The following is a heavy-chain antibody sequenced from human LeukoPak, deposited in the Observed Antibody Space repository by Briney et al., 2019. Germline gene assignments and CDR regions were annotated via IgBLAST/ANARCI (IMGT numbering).Heavy chain of an antibody. D-gene: IGHD3-10*01. CDR1: GLTFINAW. J-gene: IGHJ4*02. CDR2: IKSKTDGGTT. CDR3: TTGYYGSGSYPIDY. Sequence: PGGSLRLSCAASGLTFINAWMSWVRQAPGKGLEWVGRIKSKTDGGTTDYAAPVKGRFAISRDDSKNTLYLQMNSLKTEDTAVYYCTTGYYGSGSYPIDYWGQGPLVTVSS. V-gene: IGHV3-15*01.